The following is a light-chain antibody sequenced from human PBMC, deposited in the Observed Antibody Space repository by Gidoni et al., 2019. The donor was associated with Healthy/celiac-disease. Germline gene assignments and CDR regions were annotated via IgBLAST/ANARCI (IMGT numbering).Light chain of an antibody. J-gene: IGKJ1*01. CDR1: QSISSY. V-gene: IGKV1-39*01. CDR3: QQRYSTPLRT. Sequence: DIQMTQSPSSLSASVGDRVTITCRASQSISSYLNWYQQKPGKAPKILIYAASSLQSGVPSRFSGSGSGTDFTLTISSLQPEDVATYYCQQRYSTPLRTFGQGTKVEIK. CDR2: AAS.